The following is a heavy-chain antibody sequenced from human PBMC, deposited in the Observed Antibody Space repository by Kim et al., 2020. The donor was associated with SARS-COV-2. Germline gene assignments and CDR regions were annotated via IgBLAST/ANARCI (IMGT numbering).Heavy chain of an antibody. V-gene: IGHV3-33*01. Sequence: GGSLRLSCAASGFTFSGYGMHWVRQAPGKGLEWVAVIWYDGSNKYYADSVKGRFTISRDNSKNTLYLQMNSLRAEDTAVYYCARERVVVVAAPLDVWGQGTTVTVSS. CDR3: ARERVVVVAAPLDV. J-gene: IGHJ6*02. CDR2: IWYDGSNK. CDR1: GFTFSGYG. D-gene: IGHD2-15*01.